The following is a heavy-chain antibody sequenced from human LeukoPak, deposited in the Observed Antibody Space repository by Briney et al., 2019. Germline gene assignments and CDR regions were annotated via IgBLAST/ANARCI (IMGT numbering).Heavy chain of an antibody. Sequence: GGSLRLSCAASGFTFSSYWMSWVRRAPGKGLEWVANIKQDGSEKYYVDSVKGRFTISRDNAKNSLYLQMNSLRAEDTAVYYCARVGRGFGEFVYYYYYYMDVWGKGTTVTVSS. CDR1: GFTFSSYW. D-gene: IGHD3-10*01. V-gene: IGHV3-7*01. CDR2: IKQDGSEK. CDR3: ARVGRGFGEFVYYYYYYMDV. J-gene: IGHJ6*03.